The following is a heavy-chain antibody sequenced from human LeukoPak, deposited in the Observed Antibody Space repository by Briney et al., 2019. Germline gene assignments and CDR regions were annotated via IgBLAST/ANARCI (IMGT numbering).Heavy chain of an antibody. CDR3: ARPDESWPKGGYYYYYMDV. Sequence: SVTVSCKASGGTFSSYAISWVRQAPGQGLEWMGGIIPIFGTANYAQKFQGRVTITTDESTSTAYMELSSLRSEDTAVYYCARPDESWPKGGYYYYYMDVWGKGTTVTVSS. D-gene: IGHD6-13*01. CDR2: IIPIFGTA. V-gene: IGHV1-69*05. J-gene: IGHJ6*03. CDR1: GGTFSSYA.